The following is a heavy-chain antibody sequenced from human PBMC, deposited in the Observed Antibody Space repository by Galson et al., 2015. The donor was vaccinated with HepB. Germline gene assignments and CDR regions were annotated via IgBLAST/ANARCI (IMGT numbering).Heavy chain of an antibody. CDR1: GYTFTNYG. CDR2: ISAYNGNT. J-gene: IGHJ6*02. CDR3: ARAPYSSSWQLSLYYDMDV. D-gene: IGHD6-13*01. V-gene: IGHV1-18*01. Sequence: QSGAEVKKPGASVKVSCRASGYTFTNYGISWVRQAPGQGPKWMGWISAYNGNTNYAQKFQDRVTMTTDTSTSTAYMELRSLRSDDTAVYYCARAPYSSSWQLSLYYDMDVWGQGTTVTVSS.